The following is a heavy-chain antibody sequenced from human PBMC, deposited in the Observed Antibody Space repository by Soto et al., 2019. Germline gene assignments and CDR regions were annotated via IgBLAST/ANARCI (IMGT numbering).Heavy chain of an antibody. CDR2: IWYDGSNK. V-gene: IGHV3-33*01. CDR3: ARDTDVDTAMVTGPPSGY. CDR1: GFTFSSHG. D-gene: IGHD5-18*01. J-gene: IGHJ4*02. Sequence: GGSLRLSCAASGFTFSSHGMHWVGQAPGKGLEWVAVIWYDGSNKYYADSVQGRFTISRDNSKNTLYLQMNSLRAEDTAVYYCARDTDVDTAMVTGPPSGYWGQGTLVTVSS.